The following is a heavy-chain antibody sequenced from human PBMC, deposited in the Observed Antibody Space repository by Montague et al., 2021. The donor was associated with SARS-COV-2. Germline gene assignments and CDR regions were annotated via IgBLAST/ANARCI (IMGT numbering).Heavy chain of an antibody. D-gene: IGHD3-10*01. CDR3: AKASSSGFGESDC. V-gene: IGHV3-23*01. J-gene: IGHJ4*02. CDR1: GFTFSSYA. Sequence: SLRLSCAASGFTFSSYAMSWVRQAPGKGLEWVSGITGSGASTYYXDSXKGRFTISRDNSKNTLYLQMSSLRAEDTAVYYCAKASSSGFGESDCWGQGTLVTVSS. CDR2: ITGSGAST.